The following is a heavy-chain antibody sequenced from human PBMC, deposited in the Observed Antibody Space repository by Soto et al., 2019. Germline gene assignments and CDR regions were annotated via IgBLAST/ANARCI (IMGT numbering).Heavy chain of an antibody. D-gene: IGHD2-2*01. CDR1: GGSFSVYV. V-gene: IGHV4-34*01. J-gene: IGHJ6*02. CDR3: ARGTDIVVVPAAMIYYYYYGMDV. CDR2: INHSGST. Sequence: SWTLSLTCAVYGGSFSVYVWGWTLQPPGKGLEWIGEINHSGSTNYNPSLKSRVTISVDTSKNQFSLKLSSVTAADTAVYYCARGTDIVVVPAAMIYYYYYGMDVWGQGATVTVSS.